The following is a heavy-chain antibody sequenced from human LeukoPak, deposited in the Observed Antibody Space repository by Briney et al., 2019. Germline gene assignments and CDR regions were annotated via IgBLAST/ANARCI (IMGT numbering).Heavy chain of an antibody. CDR2: IYISGST. D-gene: IGHD2-2*01. V-gene: IGHV4-4*09. J-gene: IGHJ5*02. CDR1: GGSISSYY. CDR3: AGGVPAAIVWFDP. Sequence: PLVTLSLTYPVSGGSISSYYWSWIRQPPAKGLEGIGYIYISGSTNYNPSPKSRVTISVDTSKNQFSLKLSSVTAADTVVYYCAGGVPAAIVWFDPWGQGTLVTVSS.